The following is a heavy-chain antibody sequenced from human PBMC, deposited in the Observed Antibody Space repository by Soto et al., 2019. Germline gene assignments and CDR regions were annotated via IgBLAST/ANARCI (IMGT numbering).Heavy chain of an antibody. J-gene: IGHJ3*02. CDR2: ISAYNGNT. V-gene: IGHV1-18*01. CDR3: ARAKDYYDSSGYPTDAFDI. D-gene: IGHD3-22*01. CDR1: GYTFTSYG. Sequence: QVQLVQSGAEVKKPGASVKVSCKASGYTFTSYGISWVRQAPGQGLEWMGWISAYNGNTNYAQKLQGRVTMTTDTSTSTAYMELRSLRSDDTAVYYCARAKDYYDSSGYPTDAFDIWGQGTMVTVSS.